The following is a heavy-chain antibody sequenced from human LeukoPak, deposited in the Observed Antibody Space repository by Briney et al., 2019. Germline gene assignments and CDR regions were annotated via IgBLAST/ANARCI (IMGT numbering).Heavy chain of an antibody. V-gene: IGHV3-66*01. CDR3: ARPTGYSSSWGED. J-gene: IGHJ4*02. CDR1: GFTVSSNY. Sequence: PGGSLRLSCAASGFTVSSNYMSWVRQAPGKGLEWVSVIYSGGSTYYADSVKGRFTISRDNSKNTLYLQMNSLRAEDTAVYYCARPTGYSSSWGEDWGQGTLVTVSS. D-gene: IGHD6-13*01. CDR2: IYSGGST.